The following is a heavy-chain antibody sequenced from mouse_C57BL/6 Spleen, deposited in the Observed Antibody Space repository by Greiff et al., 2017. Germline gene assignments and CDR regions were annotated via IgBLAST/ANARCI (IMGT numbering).Heavy chain of an antibody. J-gene: IGHJ4*01. CDR2: ISRGSSTI. CDR3: ARREYYGSTFMDY. D-gene: IGHD1-1*01. CDR1: GFTFSDYG. Sequence: EVQRVESGGGLVKPGGSLKLSCAASGFTFSDYGMHWVRQAPEKGLEWVAYISRGSSTIYYADTVKGRFAISRDKAENTLFTHMTRLRTEDTAMFYCARREYYGSTFMDYWGQGTSVTVSS. V-gene: IGHV5-17*01.